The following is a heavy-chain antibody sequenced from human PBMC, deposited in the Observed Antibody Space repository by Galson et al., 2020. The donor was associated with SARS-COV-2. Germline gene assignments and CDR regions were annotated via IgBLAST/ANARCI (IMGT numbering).Heavy chain of an antibody. CDR3: AKDFVRGIGYKDV. J-gene: IGHJ6*02. CDR1: GFTFSSYG. CDR2: TSATT. D-gene: IGHD3-10*02. Sequence: GGSLRLSCVASGFTFSSYGMSWVRQAPGQGLDWVATTSATTYYADTVRRRFIISRDDSKNTWYLQMTGLRADDTAVYYCAKDFVRGIGYKDVWGPGTTVTV. V-gene: IGHV3-23*01.